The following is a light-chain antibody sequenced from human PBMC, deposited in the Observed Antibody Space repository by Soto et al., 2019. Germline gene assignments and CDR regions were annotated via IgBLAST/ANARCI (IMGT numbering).Light chain of an antibody. CDR1: QDISNY. V-gene: IGKV1-33*01. CDR2: DAS. CDR3: QQYENPLLT. J-gene: IGKJ4*01. Sequence: DIQMTQSPSSLSASVGDSVTVTCQASQDISNYLNWYQQKPGKAPKLLIYDASNLETGVPSRFSGSVSGTDFTFTISGLQPEDTATYYCQQYENPLLTFGGGTKVEIK.